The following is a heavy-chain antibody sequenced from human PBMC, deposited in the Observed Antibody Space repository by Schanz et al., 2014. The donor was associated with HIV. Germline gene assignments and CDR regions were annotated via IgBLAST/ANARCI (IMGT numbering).Heavy chain of an antibody. CDR2: ISYTGTYM. CDR3: ARERYCTNGVCRVYGMGV. D-gene: IGHD2-8*01. V-gene: IGHV3-21*01. J-gene: IGHJ6*02. Sequence: EVQLLDSGGGLVQPGGSLRLSCAASGFTFSSYSMNWVRQAPGKGLEWVSSISYTGTYMYYADSVKGRFTISRDNAKNSLYLRMNSLRAEDTAVYYCARERYCTNGVCRVYGMGVWGQGATVTVSS. CDR1: GFTFSSYS.